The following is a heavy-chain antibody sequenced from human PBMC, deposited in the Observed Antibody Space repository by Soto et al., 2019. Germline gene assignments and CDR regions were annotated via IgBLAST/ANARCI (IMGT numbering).Heavy chain of an antibody. CDR1: GYTLTELS. Sequence: GASVNVSRKXSGYTLTELSMHWVRQAPGKGLEWMGGFDPEDGETIYAQKFQGRVTMTEDTSTDTAYMELSSLRSEDTAVYYCATGIGNWFDPWGQGTLVTVSS. CDR2: FDPEDGET. V-gene: IGHV1-24*01. D-gene: IGHD2-15*01. J-gene: IGHJ5*02. CDR3: ATGIGNWFDP.